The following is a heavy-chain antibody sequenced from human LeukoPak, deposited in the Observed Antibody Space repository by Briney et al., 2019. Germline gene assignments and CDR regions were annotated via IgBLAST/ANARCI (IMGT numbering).Heavy chain of an antibody. CDR2: ISTYNGNT. CDR1: GYTFTNFG. D-gene: IGHD5-18*01. Sequence: ASVKVSCKASGYTFTNFGISWVRQAPGQGLEWMGWISTYNGNTNYAQELQGRVTMTTDTYTTTAYMELRSLRSDDTAVYYCARESFSLKQVDTAMLLAWGQGTLVTVSS. V-gene: IGHV1-18*01. J-gene: IGHJ5*02. CDR3: ARESFSLKQVDTAMLLA.